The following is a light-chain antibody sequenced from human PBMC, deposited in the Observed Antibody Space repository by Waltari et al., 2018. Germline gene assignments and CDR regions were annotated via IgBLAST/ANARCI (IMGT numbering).Light chain of an antibody. J-gene: IGKJ1*01. CDR1: QSDSSN. CDR3: QQYNNWPPWT. V-gene: IGKV3-15*01. Sequence: EMVLTRPPATLSVSPGEGAALSCRASQSDSSNLAWYLQKPGQAPRLLIYGASTRATGIPARFSGSGSGTEFTLTISSLQSEDFAVYYCQQYNNWPPWTFGQGTKVEIK. CDR2: GAS.